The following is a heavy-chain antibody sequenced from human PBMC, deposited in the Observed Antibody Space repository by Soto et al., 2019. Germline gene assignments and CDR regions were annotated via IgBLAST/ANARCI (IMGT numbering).Heavy chain of an antibody. CDR1: GGTFSSYA. Sequence: SVKVSCRASGGTFSSYAISWVRQAPGQGLEWMGGIIPIFGTANYAQKFQGRVTITADKSTSTAYMELSSLRSEDTAVYYCAREQEQQLVQRGRRYYGMDVWGQGTTVTVSS. CDR2: IIPIFGTA. J-gene: IGHJ6*02. CDR3: AREQEQQLVQRGRRYYGMDV. D-gene: IGHD6-13*01. V-gene: IGHV1-69*06.